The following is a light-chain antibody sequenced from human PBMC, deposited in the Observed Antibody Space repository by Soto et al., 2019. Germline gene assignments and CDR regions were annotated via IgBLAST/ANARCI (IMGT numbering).Light chain of an antibody. Sequence: QSALTQPASVSGSPGQSITISCTGTSSDFGGYNFVSWYQHHPGKAPKVMIYDVSKRPSGVSNRFSGSKSGNTASLTISGLHAEDEADYYCSSYTSSSTLLVFGGGTKLTVL. V-gene: IGLV2-14*03. CDR2: DVS. CDR3: SSYTSSSTLLV. J-gene: IGLJ2*01. CDR1: SSDFGGYNF.